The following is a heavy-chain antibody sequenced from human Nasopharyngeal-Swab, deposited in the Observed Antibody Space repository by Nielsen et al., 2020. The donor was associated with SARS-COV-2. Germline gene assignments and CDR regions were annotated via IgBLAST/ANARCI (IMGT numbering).Heavy chain of an antibody. CDR3: TKATSLYYYGSSGYRPWYCDY. V-gene: IGHV3-9*01. Sequence: SLKISCAASGFTFDDYAMHWVRQAPGKGLEWISGINWNGGRIGYADSVKGRFTISRDNAKKSLYLQMNSLRPEDTALYYCTKATSLYYYGSSGYRPWYCDYWGQGALVTVAS. CDR1: GFTFDDYA. CDR2: INWNGGRI. J-gene: IGHJ4*02. D-gene: IGHD3-22*01.